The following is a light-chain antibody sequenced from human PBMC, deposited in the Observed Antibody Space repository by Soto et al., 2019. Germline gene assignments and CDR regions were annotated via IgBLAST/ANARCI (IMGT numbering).Light chain of an antibody. CDR1: PALVYGDGNTY. J-gene: IGKJ1*01. V-gene: IGKV2-30*01. CDR2: NVS. Sequence: DVVLTQSPLSLPVTLGQPASISCTSSPALVYGDGNTYLIWVQQRPGQSPRGLIYNVSRRDSGVPDRFSGSGSGTDFTLKISRVEAEDVGIYYCMQNTHWPRTFGQGTKVEIK. CDR3: MQNTHWPRT.